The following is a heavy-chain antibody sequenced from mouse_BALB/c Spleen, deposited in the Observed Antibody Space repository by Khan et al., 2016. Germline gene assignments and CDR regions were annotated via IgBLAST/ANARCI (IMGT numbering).Heavy chain of an antibody. V-gene: IGHV14-3*02. D-gene: IGHD2-4*01. CDR3: ARSPYDYDVGFAY. CDR2: IDPANGNT. Sequence: VQLQQPGAELVKPGASVKLSCTASGFNIKDTYMHWVKQRPEQGLEWIGRIDPANGNTKYDPKFQGKATITADISSNTAYLQLSSLTSEDTAVYYCARSPYDYDVGFAYWGQGTLVTVSA. CDR1: GFNIKDTY. J-gene: IGHJ3*01.